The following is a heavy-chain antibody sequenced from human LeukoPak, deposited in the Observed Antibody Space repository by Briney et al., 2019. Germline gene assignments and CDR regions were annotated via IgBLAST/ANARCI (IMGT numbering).Heavy chain of an antibody. J-gene: IGHJ4*02. CDR2: IYHSGST. CDR1: GGSISSYY. D-gene: IGHD3-22*01. CDR3: ARDGTYYYDSSGSSGPIDY. Sequence: SETLSLTCTVSGGSISSYYWSWIRQPPGKGLEWIGYIYHSGSTYYNPSLKSRVTISVDRSKNQFSLKLSSVTAADTAVYYCARDGTYYYDSSGSSGPIDYWGQGTLVTVSS. V-gene: IGHV4-59*12.